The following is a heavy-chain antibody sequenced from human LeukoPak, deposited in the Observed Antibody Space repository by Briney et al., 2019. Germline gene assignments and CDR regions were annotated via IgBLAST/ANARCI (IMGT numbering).Heavy chain of an antibody. Sequence: GASVKVSCKASGGTFSNYIISWVRQAPGQGLEWMGEIIPIFGTANYAQKLQGRATITADGSTRTAYMELSSLRSEDTAVYYCARDLGGLLYNYYYYGMDVWGQGTTVTVSS. V-gene: IGHV1-69*13. CDR2: IIPIFGTA. D-gene: IGHD3-3*01. J-gene: IGHJ6*02. CDR1: GGTFSNYI. CDR3: ARDLGGLLYNYYYYGMDV.